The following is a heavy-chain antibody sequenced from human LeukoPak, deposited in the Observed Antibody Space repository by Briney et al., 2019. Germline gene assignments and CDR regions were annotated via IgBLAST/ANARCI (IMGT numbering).Heavy chain of an antibody. V-gene: IGHV3-48*03. CDR2: ISSSGSTI. D-gene: IGHD3-10*01. J-gene: IGHJ4*02. Sequence: GGSLRLSCAASGFTFSSYEMNWVRQAPGKGLEWVSYISSSGSTIYYADSVKGRFTISRDNAKNSLYLQMNSLRAEDTAVYYCARVLWFGDKYYFDYWGQGTLVTVSS. CDR1: GFTFSSYE. CDR3: ARVLWFGDKYYFDY.